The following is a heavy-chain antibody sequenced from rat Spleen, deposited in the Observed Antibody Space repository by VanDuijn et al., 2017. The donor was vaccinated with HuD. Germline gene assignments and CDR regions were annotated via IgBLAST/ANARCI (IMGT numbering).Heavy chain of an antibody. V-gene: IGHV5S13*01. Sequence: EVQLVESGGGLVQPGRSLKLSCAVSGFTFSNYGMAWVRQAPTKGLEWVASITNASGRTYYPDSVKGRFTISRDNAKTTLYLQMDSLRSEDTATYYCARETGYNSYFDYWGQGTLVTVSS. CDR3: ARETGYNSYFDY. J-gene: IGHJ3*01. D-gene: IGHD1-4*01. CDR2: ITNASGRT. CDR1: GFTFSNYG.